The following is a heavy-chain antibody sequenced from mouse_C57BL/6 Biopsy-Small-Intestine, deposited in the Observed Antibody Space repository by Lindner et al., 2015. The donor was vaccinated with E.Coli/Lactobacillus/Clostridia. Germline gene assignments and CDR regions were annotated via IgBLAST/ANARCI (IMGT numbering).Heavy chain of an antibody. CDR1: GYTFTTYG. Sequence: VQLQESGAELARPGASVNLSCKASGYTFTTYGINWVKQRTGQGLEWIGEIYPRSGNTYYNEKFKGKATLTADKSSSTAYMQVSSLTSEDSAVYFCARSGDGYYGYFDVWGTGTTVTVSS. J-gene: IGHJ1*03. V-gene: IGHV1-81*01. D-gene: IGHD2-3*01. CDR2: IYPRSGNT. CDR3: ARSGDGYYGYFDV.